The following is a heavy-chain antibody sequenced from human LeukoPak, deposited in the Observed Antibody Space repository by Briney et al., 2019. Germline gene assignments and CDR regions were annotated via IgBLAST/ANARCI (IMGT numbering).Heavy chain of an antibody. J-gene: IGHJ3*02. Sequence: ASVKVSCKASGYTFTGYYMHWVRQAPGQGLEWMGWINPNSGGTNYAQKFQGRVTMTRDTSISTAYVELSRLRSDDTAVYYCAREITMIVVVISSSAFDIWGQGTMVTVSS. D-gene: IGHD3-22*01. V-gene: IGHV1-2*02. CDR1: GYTFTGYY. CDR2: INPNSGGT. CDR3: AREITMIVVVISSSAFDI.